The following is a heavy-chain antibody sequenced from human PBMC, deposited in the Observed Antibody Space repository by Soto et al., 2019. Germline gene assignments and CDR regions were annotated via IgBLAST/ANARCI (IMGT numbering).Heavy chain of an antibody. V-gene: IGHV4-59*07. Sequence: TLSLTWTVSGGSISSSYWSWIRQPPGKGLEWIGYIYYSGSTNYNPSLKSRVTISVDTSKNQFSLKLSSVTAADTAVYYCARYPDCSGGSCYFDYWGQGTLVTVSS. D-gene: IGHD2-15*01. CDR3: ARYPDCSGGSCYFDY. CDR1: GGSISSSY. CDR2: IYYSGST. J-gene: IGHJ4*02.